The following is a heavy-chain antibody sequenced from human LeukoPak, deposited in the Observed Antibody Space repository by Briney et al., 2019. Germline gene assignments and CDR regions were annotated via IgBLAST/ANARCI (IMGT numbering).Heavy chain of an antibody. Sequence: PGGSLRVSCAPSGFTFRNAWMCCVRQAPGKGLEWVSYISSSGRTIYYADSVRGRFTISRDNAKNSLYLQMNSLRAEDTAVYYCARGGGYSGYDLDSFDIWGQGTMVTVSS. CDR2: ISSSGRTI. CDR3: ARGGGYSGYDLDSFDI. CDR1: GFTFRNAW. J-gene: IGHJ3*02. D-gene: IGHD5-12*01. V-gene: IGHV3-11*04.